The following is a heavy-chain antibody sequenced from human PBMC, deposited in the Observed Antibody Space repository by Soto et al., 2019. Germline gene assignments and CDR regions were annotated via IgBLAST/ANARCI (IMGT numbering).Heavy chain of an antibody. CDR3: ARTAAPGADFDY. Sequence: SETLSLTCAVSGFSISSGYYWGWIRQPPGKGLEWIGTIYHSGDTYYNPSLKSRVTMSADTSKNQLSLKLSSVTAADTAVYYCARTAAPGADFDYWGQGTLVTVSS. D-gene: IGHD6-13*01. CDR1: GFSISSGYY. CDR2: IYHSGDT. V-gene: IGHV4-38-2*01. J-gene: IGHJ4*02.